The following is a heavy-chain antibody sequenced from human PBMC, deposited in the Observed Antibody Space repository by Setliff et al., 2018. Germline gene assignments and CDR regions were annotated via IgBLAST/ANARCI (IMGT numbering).Heavy chain of an antibody. V-gene: IGHV1-58*01. D-gene: IGHD1-26*01. Sequence: SVKVSCKASGFTFTSSAVQWVRQARGQRLEWIGWIVVGSGNTNYAQKFQERVTIARDMSTSTAYMELSSLRSEDTAVYYCVADLGIVGATMPFDYWGQGTLVTVSS. J-gene: IGHJ4*02. CDR2: IVVGSGNT. CDR1: GFTFTSSA. CDR3: VADLGIVGATMPFDY.